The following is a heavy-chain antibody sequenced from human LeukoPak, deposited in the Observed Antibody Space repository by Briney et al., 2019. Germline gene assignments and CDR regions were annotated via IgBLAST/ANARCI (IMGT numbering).Heavy chain of an antibody. CDR2: IDDGGNT. D-gene: IGHD2-21*02. Sequence: PSETLSLMCSVYGGSFSDYFWSWIRQPPGKGQEWIGEIDDGGNTNYNPSLMSRVMVAMEKSKKQFSLVMRSVTAADTAIYYCARFSRITWGDWGDAFDVWGQGATVIVSS. V-gene: IGHV4-34*01. J-gene: IGHJ3*01. CDR3: ARFSRITWGDWGDAFDV. CDR1: GGSFSDYF.